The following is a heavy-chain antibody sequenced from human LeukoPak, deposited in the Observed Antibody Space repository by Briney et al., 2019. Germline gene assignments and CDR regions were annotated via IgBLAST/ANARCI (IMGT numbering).Heavy chain of an antibody. CDR2: INGNSGAT. D-gene: IGHD3-10*01. CDR3: ARDFSWGVDY. J-gene: IGHJ4*02. Sequence: ASVKVSCKASGFTFTGHYMHSVRQAPGQGLEWMGWINGNSGATNYARNFQDRVTLTRDTSISTVYMELSRLRIDDTAVYYCARDFSWGVDYWGQGTLVTVSS. V-gene: IGHV1-2*02. CDR1: GFTFTGHY.